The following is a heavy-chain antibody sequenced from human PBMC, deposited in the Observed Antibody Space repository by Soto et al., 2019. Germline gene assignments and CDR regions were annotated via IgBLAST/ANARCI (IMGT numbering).Heavy chain of an antibody. V-gene: IGHV4-30-4*01. CDR1: GGSISSGDYY. CDR2: IYYSGST. D-gene: IGHD1-20*01. Sequence: PSETLAFTCTVSGGSISSGDYYRSLIRQPPGKGLEWIGYIYYSGSTYYNPSLKSRVTISVDTSKKQFSLKLSSVTAADTAMYYCVRPLDNRNPFDYCGQGTLVTV. CDR3: VRPLDNRNPFDY. J-gene: IGHJ4*02.